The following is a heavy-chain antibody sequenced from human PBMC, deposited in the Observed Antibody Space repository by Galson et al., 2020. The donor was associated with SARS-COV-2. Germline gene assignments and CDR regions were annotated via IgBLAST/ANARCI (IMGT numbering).Heavy chain of an antibody. CDR2: IGTAGDT. V-gene: IGHV3-13*04. J-gene: IGHJ6*02. CDR3: ARGRGHSGYDYGPYYYGMDV. CDR1: GFTFSSYD. D-gene: IGHD5-12*01. Sequence: GGSLRLSCAASGFTFSSYDMHWVRQATGKGLEWVSAIGTAGDTYYPGSVKGRFTISRENAKNSLYLQMNSLRAGDTAVYYCARGRGHSGYDYGPYYYGMDVWGQWTTVTVSS.